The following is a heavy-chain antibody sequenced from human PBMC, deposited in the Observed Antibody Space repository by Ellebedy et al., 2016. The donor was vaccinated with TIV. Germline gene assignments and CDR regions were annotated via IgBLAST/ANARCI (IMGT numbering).Heavy chain of an antibody. J-gene: IGHJ4*02. CDR1: GFTFSHYA. D-gene: IGHD2-21*02. CDR2: MNNNGGNT. Sequence: GESLKISCSASGFTFSHYAMHWVRQAPGKGLEYVSAMNNNGGNTYYADSVKGRFTISRDNSKNTLYLQMNSLRPEDTAMYYCVKDRGDIIRDFDYWGQGTLVTVSS. CDR3: VKDRGDIIRDFDY. V-gene: IGHV3-64D*06.